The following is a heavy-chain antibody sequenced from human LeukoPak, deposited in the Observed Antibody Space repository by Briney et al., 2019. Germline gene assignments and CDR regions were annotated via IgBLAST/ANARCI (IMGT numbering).Heavy chain of an antibody. CDR3: ARGPVVIAAAGITSYYFDY. J-gene: IGHJ4*02. CDR1: GGSISSYY. Sequence: SQTLSLTCTVSGGSISSYYWSWIRQPAGKGLEWIGRIYTSGSTNYNPSLKSRVTMSVDTSKNQFSLKLSSVTAADTAVYYCARGPVVIAAAGITSYYFDYWGQGTLVTVSS. V-gene: IGHV4-4*07. D-gene: IGHD6-13*01. CDR2: IYTSGST.